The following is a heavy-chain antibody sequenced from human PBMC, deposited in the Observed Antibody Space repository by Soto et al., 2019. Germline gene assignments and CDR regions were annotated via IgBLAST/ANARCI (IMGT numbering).Heavy chain of an antibody. CDR3: ASWLREAGIGNYYNGMDV. CDR1: GGTFSDYA. J-gene: IGHJ6*02. Sequence: QVQLVQSGAEVKKPGASVKVSCKASGGTFSDYAFSWVRQAPGQGLEWLGGIMPILGAPDYAQTFQGRVTITAVRSTRTAYREMRSLISEDTAAYYCASWLREAGIGNYYNGMDVWGQGTTVTVSS. D-gene: IGHD6-19*01. CDR2: IMPILGAP. V-gene: IGHV1-69*14.